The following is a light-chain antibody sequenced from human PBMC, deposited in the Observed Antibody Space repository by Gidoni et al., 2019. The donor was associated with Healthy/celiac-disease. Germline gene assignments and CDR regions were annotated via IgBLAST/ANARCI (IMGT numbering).Light chain of an antibody. J-gene: IGLJ3*02. CDR3: EAWDDTLNGRV. V-gene: IGLV1-44*01. Sequence: QSELTQSPSASGTPGQRVTISCSGRPSNIGKNTVNGYQQLPGAAPKLLIYNNHQRPSGVPDRFSASKSGTSASLAISGLQSADEADYYCEAWDDTLNGRVFGGGTKVTVL. CDR1: PSNIGKNT. CDR2: NNH.